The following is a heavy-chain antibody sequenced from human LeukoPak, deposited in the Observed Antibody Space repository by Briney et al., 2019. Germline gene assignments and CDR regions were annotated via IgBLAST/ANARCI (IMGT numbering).Heavy chain of an antibody. CDR2: IYYSGST. J-gene: IGHJ4*02. D-gene: IGHD1-14*01. CDR3: ARERTGGFDY. CDR1: GGSISSYY. Sequence: SETLSLTCTVSGGSISSYYWSWIRQPPGKGLEWIGYIYYSGSTNYNPSLKSRVTISVDTSKNQFSPKLSSVTAADTAVYYCARERTGGFDYWGQGTLVTVSS. V-gene: IGHV4-59*01.